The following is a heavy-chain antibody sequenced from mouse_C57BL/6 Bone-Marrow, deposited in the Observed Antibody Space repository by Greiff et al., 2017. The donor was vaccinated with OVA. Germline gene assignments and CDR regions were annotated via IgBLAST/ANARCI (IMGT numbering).Heavy chain of an antibody. CDR2: INPSSGYT. D-gene: IGHD1-1*01. CDR1: GYTFTSYW. J-gene: IGHJ4*01. V-gene: IGHV1-7*01. CDR3: ARLGDGSSYRAMDY. Sequence: VQLQQSGAELAKPGASVKLSCKASGYTFTSYWMHWVNQRPGQGLEWIGYINPSSGYTKYNQKFKDKATLTAVKSSSTAYMQLSSLTYEDSAVYYCARLGDGSSYRAMDYWGQGTSVTVSS.